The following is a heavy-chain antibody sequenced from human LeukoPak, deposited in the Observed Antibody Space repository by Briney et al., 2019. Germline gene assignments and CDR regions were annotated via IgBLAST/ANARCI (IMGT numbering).Heavy chain of an antibody. V-gene: IGHV1-3*01. CDR3: ATGPGGRSSGDY. D-gene: IGHD3-10*01. CDR2: INPDNGIP. Sequence: ASVKVSCKASGYSFTSYALFWVRQAPGQRLEYMGWINPDNGIPKYSQKFQGRVTITSDTSASAAYMELNSLRSEDSAVYYCATGPGGRSSGDYWGQGTLVTVSS. CDR1: GYSFTSYA. J-gene: IGHJ4*02.